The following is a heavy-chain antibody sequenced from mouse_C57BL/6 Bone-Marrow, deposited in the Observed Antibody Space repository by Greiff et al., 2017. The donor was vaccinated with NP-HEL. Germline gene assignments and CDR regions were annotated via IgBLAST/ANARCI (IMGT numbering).Heavy chain of an antibody. J-gene: IGHJ4*01. CDR2: IWWDDDK. CDR1: GFSLSTFGMG. Sequence: QVTLKVSGPGILQPSQTLSLTCSFSGFSLSTFGMGVGWIRQPSGKGLEWLAHIWWDDDKSYNPALKSRLTISKDTSKNQVVLKTANGDTSDTATYYCARNLLVRHGAMDYWGQGTSVTVSS. V-gene: IGHV8-8*01. CDR3: ARNLLVRHGAMDY. D-gene: IGHD1-1*01.